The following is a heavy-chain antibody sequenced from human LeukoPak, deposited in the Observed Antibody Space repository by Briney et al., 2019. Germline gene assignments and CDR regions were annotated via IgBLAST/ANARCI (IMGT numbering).Heavy chain of an antibody. J-gene: IGHJ4*02. Sequence: GGSLRLSCAASGFTFSSYSMNWVRQAPGKGLEWVSSISSSSSYIYYADSVKGRFTISRDNAKNSLYLQMNSLRAEDTAVYYCAKSYFVVVTYFDYWGQGTLVTVSS. CDR2: ISSSSSYI. CDR1: GFTFSSYS. D-gene: IGHD2-21*02. V-gene: IGHV3-21*01. CDR3: AKSYFVVVTYFDY.